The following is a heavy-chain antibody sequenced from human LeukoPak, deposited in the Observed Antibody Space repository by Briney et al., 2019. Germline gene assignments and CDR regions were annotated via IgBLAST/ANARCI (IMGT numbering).Heavy chain of an antibody. CDR3: ASMYNWNYYYYMDV. D-gene: IGHD1-20*01. Sequence: SVKVSCKASGGTFSSYAISWVRQAPGQGLEWMGGIIPIFGTANYAQKFQGRVTITTDESTSTAYMELSSLRSGDTAVYYCASMYNWNYYYYMDVWGKGTTVTVSS. CDR1: GGTFSSYA. J-gene: IGHJ6*03. CDR2: IIPIFGTA. V-gene: IGHV1-69*05.